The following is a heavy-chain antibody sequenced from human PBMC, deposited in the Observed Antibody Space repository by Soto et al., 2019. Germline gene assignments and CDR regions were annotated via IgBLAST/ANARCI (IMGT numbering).Heavy chain of an antibody. CDR1: GYTFTRYV. D-gene: IGHD5-12*01. J-gene: IGHJ6*02. V-gene: IGHV1-3*01. Sequence: QVQLVQSGAEVKKPGASVKVSCKASGYTFTRYVIHWVRQAPGQGLEWMGWINPGQGYTKYSQKFQARLTITKDISATTAYMELSSLRSEDTAVYYCAREGGPSWLQPYQDGMDVWGQGTTVSVPS. CDR3: AREGGPSWLQPYQDGMDV. CDR2: INPGQGYT.